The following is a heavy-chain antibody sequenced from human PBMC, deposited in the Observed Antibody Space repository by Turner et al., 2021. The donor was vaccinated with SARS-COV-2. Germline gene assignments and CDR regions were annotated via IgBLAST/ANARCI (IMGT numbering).Heavy chain of an antibody. CDR1: GYTLTELS. CDR3: ATGVAVAGTPSDYYYYYGMDV. CDR2: FEPEDGET. Sequence: QFQLVQSGAAVKKPGASVTVSCKVSGYTLTELSMHWVRQAPGKGREWMGGFEPEDGETIYAQKFQGRVTMTEDTSTDTAYMELSSLRSEDTAVYYCATGVAVAGTPSDYYYYYGMDVWGQGTTVTVSS. J-gene: IGHJ6*02. D-gene: IGHD6-19*01. V-gene: IGHV1-24*01.